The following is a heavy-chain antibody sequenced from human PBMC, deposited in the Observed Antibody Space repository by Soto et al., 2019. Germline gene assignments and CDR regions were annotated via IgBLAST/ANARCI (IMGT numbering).Heavy chain of an antibody. CDR2: IYSGGST. CDR3: AKDRRITMVRGVLRAFDS. Sequence: GGSLRLSCAASGFTVSSNYMSWVRQAPGKGLEWVSVIYSGGSTYYADSVKGRFTISRDNSKNMLYLQMNSLRAEDTAVYYCAKDRRITMVRGVLRAFDSWGQGNLVTAPQ. CDR1: GFTVSSNY. V-gene: IGHV3-53*01. D-gene: IGHD3-10*01. J-gene: IGHJ4*01.